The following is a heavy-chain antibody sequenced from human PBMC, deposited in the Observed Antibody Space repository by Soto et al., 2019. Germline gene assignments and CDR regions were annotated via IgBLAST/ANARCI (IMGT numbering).Heavy chain of an antibody. V-gene: IGHV1-2*02. CDR3: GRGRAPGPRGDY. CDR2: INPKGGRT. J-gene: IGHJ4*02. CDR1: GNIFTDYY. D-gene: IGHD5-12*01. Sequence: QVQLVQSGAEVKKPGASVKVSCKASGNIFTDYYMHWVRQAPGQGLEWLGWINPKGGRTHFAQKFKGRVTMTWDTSISTGYMHLSSLTSDDTALYFCGRGRAPGPRGDYWGQGTQVTVSS.